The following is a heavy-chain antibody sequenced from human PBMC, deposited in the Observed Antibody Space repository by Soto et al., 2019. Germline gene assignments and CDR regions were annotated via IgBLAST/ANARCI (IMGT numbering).Heavy chain of an antibody. CDR3: ARLGGYVSVGYYYLWDS. J-gene: IGHJ4*02. CDR1: DGSMNSDSSY. Sequence: QLQLQESGPGLVKPSETLSLTCRVSDGSMNSDSSYWGWIRQPPGKGLEWIVGINHSGSTYHNLSLKGRVTMSVDASRNQFSLKLTSMTAADTAVYYCARLGGYVSVGYYYLWDSWGQGNLVTVSS. V-gene: IGHV4-39*01. D-gene: IGHD3-22*01. CDR2: INHSGST.